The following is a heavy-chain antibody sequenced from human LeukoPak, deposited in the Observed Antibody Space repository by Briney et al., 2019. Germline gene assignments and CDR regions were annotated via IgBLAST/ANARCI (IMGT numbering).Heavy chain of an antibody. D-gene: IGHD1-26*01. CDR3: ARGRRGFDY. CDR2: ISYDGSNK. Sequence: GSLRLSCAASGFTFSSYAMHWVRQAPGKGLEWVAVISYDGSNKYYADSVKGRFTISRDNSKNTLYLQMNSLRAEDTAVYYCARGRRGFDYWGQGTLVTVSS. V-gene: IGHV3-30*04. CDR1: GFTFSSYA. J-gene: IGHJ4*02.